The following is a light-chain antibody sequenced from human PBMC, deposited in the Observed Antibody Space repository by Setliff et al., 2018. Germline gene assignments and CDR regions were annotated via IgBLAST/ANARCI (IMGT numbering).Light chain of an antibody. J-gene: IGKJ1*01. Sequence: DIVLTQSPGTLYLSPGERATLSCWASQTSITSDLAWYQQKPGQAPRLLIYGASSRATGIPDRFSGTGSGTDFTLTISRLEPEDSAVYYCQQYGNSPWTFGQGTKVDIK. CDR1: QTSITSD. CDR2: GAS. CDR3: QQYGNSPWT. V-gene: IGKV3-20*01.